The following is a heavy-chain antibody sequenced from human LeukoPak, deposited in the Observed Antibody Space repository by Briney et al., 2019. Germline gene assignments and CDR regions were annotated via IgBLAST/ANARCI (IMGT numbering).Heavy chain of an antibody. CDR3: ARDREVRGVILGYFDY. Sequence: PSETLSLTCTVSGVSISSYYWSWIRQPPGKGLEWIGYIYYSGSTYYNPSLKSRVTISVDTSKNQFSLKLSSVTAADTAVYYCARDREVRGVILGYFDYWGQGTLVTVSS. CDR1: GVSISSYY. CDR2: IYYSGST. V-gene: IGHV4-59*12. J-gene: IGHJ4*02. D-gene: IGHD3-10*01.